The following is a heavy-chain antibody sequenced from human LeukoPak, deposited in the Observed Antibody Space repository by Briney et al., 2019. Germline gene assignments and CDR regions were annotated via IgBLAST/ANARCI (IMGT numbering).Heavy chain of an antibody. CDR1: GFTFSSYS. CDR2: ISSSSSYI. J-gene: IGHJ4*02. Sequence: GGSLRLSCAASGFTFSSYSMNWVRQAPGKGLEWVSSISSSSSYIYYADSVKGLFTISRDNAKNSLYLQMNSLRAEDTAVYYCASSRGEGFDYWGQGTLVTVSS. V-gene: IGHV3-21*01. D-gene: IGHD3-16*01. CDR3: ASSRGEGFDY.